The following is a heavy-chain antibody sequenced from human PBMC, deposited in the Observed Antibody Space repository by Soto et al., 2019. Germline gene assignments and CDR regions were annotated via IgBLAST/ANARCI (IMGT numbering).Heavy chain of an antibody. D-gene: IGHD6-19*01. CDR1: GDTFTGYY. J-gene: IGHJ4*02. Sequence: GASVLVSCKASGDTFTGYYMHRGRRAPGQGLEWMGWINPNSGGTNYAQQFQGRVTMTRDTSISTAYMELSRLRSDATAVYYCARPIAVAGLDYWGQGTLVTVSS. CDR2: INPNSGGT. CDR3: ARPIAVAGLDY. V-gene: IGHV1-2*02.